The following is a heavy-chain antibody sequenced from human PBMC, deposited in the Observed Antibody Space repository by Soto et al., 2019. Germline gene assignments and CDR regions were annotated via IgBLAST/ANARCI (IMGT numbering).Heavy chain of an antibody. Sequence: GASVKVSCKASGYTFTRSGISWVRQAPGQGLEWMGWISTYNGDTNYAQTFQGRVTMTTDTSTSTVYMELRSLRSDDTAVYYCAREGVAPYYYYGMDVWGQGTTGTVSS. CDR1: GYTFTRSG. J-gene: IGHJ6*02. CDR2: ISTYNGDT. CDR3: AREGVAPYYYYGMDV. V-gene: IGHV1-18*01. D-gene: IGHD5-12*01.